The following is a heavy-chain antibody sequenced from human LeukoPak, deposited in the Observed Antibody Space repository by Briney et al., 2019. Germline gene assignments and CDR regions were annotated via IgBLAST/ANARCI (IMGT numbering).Heavy chain of an antibody. Sequence: GGSLRLSCAASGFTFSSYEMNWVRQAPGKGLEWVSYISSSSSTIYYADSVKGRFTISRDNAKNSLYLQMNSLRDEDTAVYYCARGLRGPIAGGLYYYYYYGMDVWGQGTTVTVSS. CDR3: ARGLRGPIAGGLYYYYYYGMDV. V-gene: IGHV3-48*02. CDR1: GFTFSSYE. CDR2: ISSSSSTI. D-gene: IGHD6-13*01. J-gene: IGHJ6*02.